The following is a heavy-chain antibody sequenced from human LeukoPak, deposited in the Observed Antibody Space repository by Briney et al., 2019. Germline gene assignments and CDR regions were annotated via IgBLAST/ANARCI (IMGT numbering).Heavy chain of an antibody. V-gene: IGHV1-2*02. CDR2: INPNSGGT. CDR3: ARGMPGIAVAGRYNWFDP. CDR1: GYTFTGYY. J-gene: IGHJ5*02. D-gene: IGHD6-19*01. Sequence: ASVKVSCKASGYTFTGYYMHWARQAPGQGLEWMGWINPNSGGTNYAQKFQGRVTMTRDTSISTAYMELSRLRSDDTAVYYCARGMPGIAVAGRYNWFDPWGQGTLVTVSS.